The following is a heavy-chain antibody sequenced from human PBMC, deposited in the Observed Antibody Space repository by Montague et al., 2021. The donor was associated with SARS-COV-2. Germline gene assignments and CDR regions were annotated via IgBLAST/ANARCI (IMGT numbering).Heavy chain of an antibody. J-gene: IGHJ6*02. V-gene: IGHV4-38-2*02. CDR3: ARDDYTPGDYYYYYGMDV. D-gene: IGHD4-11*01. CDR2: IYHSGST. Sequence: ETLSLTCTVSGYSISSGYYWGWIGQPPGKGLEWIGSIYHSGSTYYNPSLKSRVTISVDTSKNQFSLKLSSVTAADTAVYYCARDDYTPGDYYYYYGMDVWGQGTTVTVSS. CDR1: GYSISSGYY.